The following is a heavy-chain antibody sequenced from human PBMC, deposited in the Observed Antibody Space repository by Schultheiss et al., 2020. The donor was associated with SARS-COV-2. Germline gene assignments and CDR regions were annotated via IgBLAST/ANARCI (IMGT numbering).Heavy chain of an antibody. CDR3: ARAPIGYYYYGMDV. CDR1: GYAISSGSY. J-gene: IGHJ6*02. Sequence: SETLSLTCAVSGYAISSGSYWGWIRQPPGKGLEWIGSIYHSGSTNYNPSLKSRVALSVDTSKNQFSLKLSSVTAADTAVYYCARAPIGYYYYGMDVWGQGTKVTVSS. CDR2: IYHSGST. V-gene: IGHV4-38-2*01.